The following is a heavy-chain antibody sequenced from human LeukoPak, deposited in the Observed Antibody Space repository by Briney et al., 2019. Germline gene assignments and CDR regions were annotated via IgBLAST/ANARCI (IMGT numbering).Heavy chain of an antibody. CDR2: IYHSGST. CDR1: GYSISSGYY. V-gene: IGHV4-38-2*02. Sequence: PSETLSLTCTVSGYSISSGYYWGWIRQPPGKGLEWIGSIYHSGSTYYNPSLKSRVTISVDTSKNQFSLKLSSVTAADTAVYYCARAPGSGYYSYWYFDLWGRGTLVTVSS. J-gene: IGHJ2*01. D-gene: IGHD3-22*01. CDR3: ARAPGSGYYSYWYFDL.